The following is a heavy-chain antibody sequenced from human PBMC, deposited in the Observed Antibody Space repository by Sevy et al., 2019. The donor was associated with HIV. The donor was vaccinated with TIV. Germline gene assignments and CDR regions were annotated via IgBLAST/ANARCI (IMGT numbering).Heavy chain of an antibody. CDR2: IKRDGSEK. CDR3: ARDCSSTSCLWGLDV. J-gene: IGHJ6*02. Sequence: GGSLRLSCTASGFSFNMYWMSWVRQAPGQGLEWVAHIKRDGSEKYYVDPVRGRFTISRDNAKNSLYLQMNSLRAEDTAVYYCARDCSSTSCLWGLDVWGQGTTVTVSS. CDR1: GFSFNMYW. D-gene: IGHD2-2*01. V-gene: IGHV3-7*03.